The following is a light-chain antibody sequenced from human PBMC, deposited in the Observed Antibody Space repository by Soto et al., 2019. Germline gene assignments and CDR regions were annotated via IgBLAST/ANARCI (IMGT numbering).Light chain of an antibody. CDR2: GAS. CDR3: QQHSRSIT. CDR1: QSVSSY. Sequence: EIVLTQSPATLSVSPGERVTLSCRASQSVSSYLAWYQQKPGQSPRLLIYGASIRATAIPDRFSGSGSGTDFTLTISRLEPEDSAVYYCQQHSRSITFGGGTKVDIK. J-gene: IGKJ4*01. V-gene: IGKV3-20*01.